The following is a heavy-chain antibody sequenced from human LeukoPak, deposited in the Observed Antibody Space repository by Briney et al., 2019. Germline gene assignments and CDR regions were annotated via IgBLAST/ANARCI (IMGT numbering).Heavy chain of an antibody. CDR3: ARGHYGLDV. CDR1: GFTLSSYG. J-gene: IGHJ6*02. Sequence: PGRSLRLSCAASGFTLSSYGMHWVRQAPGKGLEWVAVISYDGSNKYFADSVKGRFTISRDNAKNVLYLQVNNLRVEDTAVYYCARGHYGLDVWGQGTTVTVSS. CDR2: ISYDGSNK. V-gene: IGHV3-30*03.